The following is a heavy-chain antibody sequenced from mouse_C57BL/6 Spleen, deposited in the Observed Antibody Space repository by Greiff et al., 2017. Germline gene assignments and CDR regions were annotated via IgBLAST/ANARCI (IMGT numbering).Heavy chain of an antibody. CDR1: GYTFTGYW. CDR2: IDPSDSET. V-gene: IGHV1-52*01. D-gene: IGHD2-5*01. Sequence: VQLQQPGAELVRPGSSVKLSCKASGYTFTGYWMHWVKQRPIQGLEWIGNIDPSDSETHYNQKFKDKATLTVDKSSSTAYMQLSSLTSEDAAVXYSARRIGYSNYGYYAMDYGGQGTSVTVAS. J-gene: IGHJ4*01. CDR3: ARRIGYSNYGYYAMDY.